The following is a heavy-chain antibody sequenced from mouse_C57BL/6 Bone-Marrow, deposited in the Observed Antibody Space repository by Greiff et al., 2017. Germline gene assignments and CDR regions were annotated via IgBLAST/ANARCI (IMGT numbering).Heavy chain of an antibody. CDR3: ARYGNYPYYAMDY. J-gene: IGHJ4*01. CDR2: IYPGGGYT. V-gene: IGHV1-63*01. CDR1: GYTFTNYW. Sequence: VQLQQSGAELVRPGTSVKMSCKASGYTFTNYWIGWAKQRPGHGLEWIGDIYPGGGYTNYNEKFKGKATLTADKSSSTAYMQFSSLTSEDSAIYYCARYGNYPYYAMDYWGQGTSVTVSS. D-gene: IGHD2-1*01.